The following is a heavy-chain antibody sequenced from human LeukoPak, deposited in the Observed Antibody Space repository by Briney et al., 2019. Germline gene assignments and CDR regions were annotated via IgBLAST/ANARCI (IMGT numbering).Heavy chain of an antibody. Sequence: SETLSLTCTVSGGSISSSSYYWGWIRQPPGKGLEWIGSIYYSGSTYYNPSLKSRVTISVDTSKNQFSLKLSSVTAADTAVYYCARNLRYYYYYMDVWGKETTVTVSS. CDR3: ARNLRYYYYYMDV. J-gene: IGHJ6*03. D-gene: IGHD3-9*01. V-gene: IGHV4-39*01. CDR2: IYYSGST. CDR1: GGSISSSSYY.